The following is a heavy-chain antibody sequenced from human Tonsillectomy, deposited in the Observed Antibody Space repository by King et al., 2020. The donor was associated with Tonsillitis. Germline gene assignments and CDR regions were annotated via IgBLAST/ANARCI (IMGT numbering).Heavy chain of an antibody. J-gene: IGHJ4*02. CDR3: AKGDYYDSSRLDY. D-gene: IGHD3-22*01. Sequence: VQLVESGGGVVQPGRSLRLSCAASGFTFSSYGMHGVRQAPGKGLEWVAVISYDGSNKYYADSVKGRFTISRDNSKNTLYLQMNSLRAEDTAVYYCAKGDYYDSSRLDYWGQGPLVTVSS. CDR1: GFTFSSYG. V-gene: IGHV3-30*18. CDR2: ISYDGSNK.